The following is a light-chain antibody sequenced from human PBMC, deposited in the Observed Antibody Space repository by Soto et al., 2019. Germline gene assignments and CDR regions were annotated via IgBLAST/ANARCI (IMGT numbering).Light chain of an antibody. J-gene: IGKJ1*01. CDR1: QSVSNNY. CDR3: QQYGTSPWT. Sequence: EIVMTQSPVTLSLSPGERATLSCRASQSVSNNYLAWYQQKPGQAPRLLIYAASSRATGIPDRFSGSGSGTDFTLTISRLEPEDFALYYCQQYGTSPWTFGQGTKVDIK. CDR2: AAS. V-gene: IGKV3-20*01.